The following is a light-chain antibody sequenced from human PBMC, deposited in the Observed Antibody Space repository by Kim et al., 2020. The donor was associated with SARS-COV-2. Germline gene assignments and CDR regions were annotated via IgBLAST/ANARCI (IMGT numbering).Light chain of an antibody. Sequence: SAYVGDRVTITCRASQSIGSWLAWYQQKPGKAPKLLIYKASTLQSGVPSRFTGSGSGTEFTLTISSLQPDDFATYYCQQYDNYLCTFGQGTKLEI. J-gene: IGKJ2*02. V-gene: IGKV1-5*03. CDR2: KAS. CDR1: QSIGSW. CDR3: QQYDNYLCT.